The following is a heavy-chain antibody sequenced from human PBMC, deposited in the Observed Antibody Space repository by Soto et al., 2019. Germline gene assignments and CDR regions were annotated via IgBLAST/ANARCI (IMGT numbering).Heavy chain of an antibody. J-gene: IGHJ6*02. CDR1: GFTFSSYS. D-gene: IGHD5-12*01. CDR3: ARDKGRVATTIYYYYYYGMDV. V-gene: IGHV3-48*02. Sequence: GGSLRLSCAASGFTFSSYSMNWVRQAPGKGLEWVSYISSSSSTIYYADSVKGRFTISRDNAKNSLYLQMNSLRDEDTAVYYCARDKGRVATTIYYYYYYGMDVWGQETTVTVSS. CDR2: ISSSSSTI.